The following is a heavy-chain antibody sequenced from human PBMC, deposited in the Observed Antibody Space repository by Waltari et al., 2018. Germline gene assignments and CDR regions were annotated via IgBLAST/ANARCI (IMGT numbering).Heavy chain of an antibody. J-gene: IGHJ3*02. D-gene: IGHD5-18*01. Sequence: QVQLQQWGAGRLKPSETLSLPCAVYGGSFRGSFRSWTRQPPGKGLEWIGEINHSGSTNYNPSLKSRVTISVDTSKNQFSLKLSSVTAADTAVYYCARRDTYHRAFDIWGQGTMVTVSS. CDR2: INHSGST. CDR1: GGSFRGSF. CDR3: ARRDTYHRAFDI. V-gene: IGHV4-34*01.